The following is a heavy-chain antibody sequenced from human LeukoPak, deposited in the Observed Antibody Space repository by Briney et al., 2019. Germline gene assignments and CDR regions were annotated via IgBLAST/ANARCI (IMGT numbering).Heavy chain of an antibody. D-gene: IGHD5-12*01. Sequence: SQTLSLTCTVSGGSISSGGYYWSWIRQHPGKGLEWIGYIYYSGSTYYNPSLKSRGTISVDTSKNQFSLKLSSVTAADTAVYYCARDRSKGRYDYYYGMDVWGQGTTVTVSS. CDR1: GGSISSGGYY. CDR2: IYYSGST. V-gene: IGHV4-31*03. CDR3: ARDRSKGRYDYYYGMDV. J-gene: IGHJ6*02.